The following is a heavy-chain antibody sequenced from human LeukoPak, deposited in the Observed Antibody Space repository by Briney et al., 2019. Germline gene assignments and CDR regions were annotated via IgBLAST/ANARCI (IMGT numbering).Heavy chain of an antibody. D-gene: IGHD3-3*01. CDR2: IRYDGSNK. CDR1: GFTFSSYG. J-gene: IGHJ4*02. Sequence: GGSLRLSCAASGFTFSSYGMHWVRQAPGKGLEWVAFIRYDGSNKYYADSVKGRFTISRDNSKNTLYLQMNSLRAEDTAVYYCAKGEPTYYDFWSGYYAHVDYWGQGTLVTVSS. CDR3: AKGEPTYYDFWSGYYAHVDY. V-gene: IGHV3-30*02.